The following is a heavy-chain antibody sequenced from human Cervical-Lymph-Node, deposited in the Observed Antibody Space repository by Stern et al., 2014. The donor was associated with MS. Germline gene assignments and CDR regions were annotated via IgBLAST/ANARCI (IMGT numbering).Heavy chain of an antibody. CDR3: ARMMQHLAGDAFDI. CDR1: GFSLTNARMG. V-gene: IGHV2-26*01. CDR2: RFSNDEK. Sequence: INLKESGPVLVKPTATLTLTCTVSGFSLTNARMGVSWLRPPQGKDLEWLGHRFSNDEKHSSTYLKGRTPISQATSKSQVVLTMTSMDPADTATYYCARMMQHLAGDAFDIWGQGTVVTVSS. J-gene: IGHJ3*02. D-gene: IGHD6-13*01.